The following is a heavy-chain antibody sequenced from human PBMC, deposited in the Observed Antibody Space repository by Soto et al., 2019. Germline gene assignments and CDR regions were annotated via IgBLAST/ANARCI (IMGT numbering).Heavy chain of an antibody. J-gene: IGHJ6*02. Sequence: SQTLSLTCAISGDSVSSNSAAWNWIRQSPSRGLEWLGRTYYRSKWYNDYAVSVKSRITINPDTSKNQFSLQLNSETPEDTAVYYCARQELNYDFWSGYYYYYGMDVWAKGPRSPSP. V-gene: IGHV6-1*01. CDR3: ARQELNYDFWSGYYYYYGMDV. CDR1: GDSVSSNSAA. CDR2: TYYRSKWYN. D-gene: IGHD3-3*01.